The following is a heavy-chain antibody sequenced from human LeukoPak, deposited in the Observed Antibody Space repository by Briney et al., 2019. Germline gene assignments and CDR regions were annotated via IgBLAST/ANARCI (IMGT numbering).Heavy chain of an antibody. CDR3: AREKHYYDSSGYSD. J-gene: IGHJ4*02. V-gene: IGHV3-23*01. Sequence: GGSLRLSCAASGFTFSSYGMSWVRQAPGKGLEWVSAISGSGGSTYYADSVKGRFTIPRDNAKNSLYLQMNSLRAEDTAVYYCAREKHYYDSSGYSDWSQGTLVTVSS. CDR2: ISGSGGST. D-gene: IGHD3-22*01. CDR1: GFTFSSYG.